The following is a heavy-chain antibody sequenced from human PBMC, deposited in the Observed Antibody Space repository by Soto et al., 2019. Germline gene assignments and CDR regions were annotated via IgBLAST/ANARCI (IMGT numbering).Heavy chain of an antibody. CDR1: GGTFSSYA. D-gene: IGHD4-17*01. CDR2: IIPIFGTA. V-gene: IGHV1-69*13. J-gene: IGHJ1*01. CDR3: ARDPGAMDGDYVYFQH. Sequence: SVKVSCKASGGTFSSYAISWVRQAPGQGLEWMGGIIPIFGTANYAQKFQGRVTITADESTSTVYMELSSLRSEDAAVYYCARDPGAMDGDYVYFQHWGQGTLVTVSS.